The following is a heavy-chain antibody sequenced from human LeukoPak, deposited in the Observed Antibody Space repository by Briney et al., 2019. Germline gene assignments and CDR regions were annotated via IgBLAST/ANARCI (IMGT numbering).Heavy chain of an antibody. J-gene: IGHJ4*02. V-gene: IGHV1-46*01. CDR1: GYSFTSNY. CDR2: IYPRDGST. Sequence: ASVKVSCKASGYSFTSNYIHWVRQAPGQGLEWMGMIYPRDGSTSYAQRFQDRVTVTRDTSTSTVHMELSGLRSEDTAVYYCARDQEGFDYWGQGTLVTVSS. CDR3: ARDQEGFDY.